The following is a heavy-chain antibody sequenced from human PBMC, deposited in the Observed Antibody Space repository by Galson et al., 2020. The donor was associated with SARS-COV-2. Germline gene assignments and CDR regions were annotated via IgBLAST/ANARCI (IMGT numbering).Heavy chain of an antibody. CDR1: GGSFSGYY. V-gene: IGHV4-34*01. CDR2: INHSGSI. D-gene: IGHD2-2*01. CDR3: ARRPTILVVSTTMNAFDI. J-gene: IGHJ3*02. Sequence: SETLSLTCTVSGGSFSGYYWSWIRQPPGKGLEWIGEINHSGSINYNPSLKSRVTLSVDTSKNQFSLKMTSVTAADTAVYYCARRPTILVVSTTMNAFDIWGQGTKVIVPS.